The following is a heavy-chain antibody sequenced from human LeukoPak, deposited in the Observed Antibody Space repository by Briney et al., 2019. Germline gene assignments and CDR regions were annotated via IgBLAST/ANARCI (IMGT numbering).Heavy chain of an antibody. Sequence: ASVKVSCKASGYTFTGYDINWVRQATGQGLEWMGWMNPNSGNTGYAQKFQGRVTMTRNTSISTAYMELSSLRSEDTAVYYCARARSYRYCSGGSCYSKYNWFDPWGQGTLVTVSS. CDR1: GYTFTGYD. CDR2: MNPNSGNT. CDR3: ARARSYRYCSGGSCYSKYNWFDP. V-gene: IGHV1-8*01. D-gene: IGHD2-15*01. J-gene: IGHJ5*02.